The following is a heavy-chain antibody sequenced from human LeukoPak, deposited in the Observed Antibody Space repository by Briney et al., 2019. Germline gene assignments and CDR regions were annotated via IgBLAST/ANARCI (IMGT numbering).Heavy chain of an antibody. CDR1: GYTFTVYY. J-gene: IGHJ4*02. D-gene: IGHD3-22*01. Sequence: GASVKVSSKASGYTFTVYYMHWGRQGPRQGHGWMGWINTNSGGTNYAQKFQGRVTMTRDTSISTAYMELSRLRSDDTAVYYCARGAPLHYYDSSGLYNFDYWGQGTLVTVSS. CDR2: INTNSGGT. V-gene: IGHV1-2*02. CDR3: ARGAPLHYYDSSGLYNFDY.